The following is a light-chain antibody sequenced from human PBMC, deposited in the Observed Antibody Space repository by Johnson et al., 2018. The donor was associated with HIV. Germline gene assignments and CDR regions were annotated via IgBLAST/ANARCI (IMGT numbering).Light chain of an antibody. V-gene: IGLV1-51*01. Sequence: HSVLTQPPSVSAAPGQKVTISCSGNTCDIGNNYVSCHQQLPGTAPKLLIYDNNKRPSGIPDRISGSKSGTSATLGIPGLQTGDEADYYCATWDSRLSAGHVFGIGTKVTV. CDR3: ATWDSRLSAGHV. CDR2: DNN. J-gene: IGLJ1*01. CDR1: TCDIGNNY.